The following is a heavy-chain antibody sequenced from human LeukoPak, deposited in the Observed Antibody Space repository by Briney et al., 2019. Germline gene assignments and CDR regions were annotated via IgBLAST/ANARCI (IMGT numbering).Heavy chain of an antibody. CDR2: IRREANTYAT. D-gene: IGHD5-12*01. Sequence: GGSLRLSCAASGFTFGGSAMHWVRQASGKGLEWVGHIRREANTYATTYAASLKGRFTISRDDSKNTAYLQMNSLKTEDTAVYYCAREVVATINEGYYYYYMDVWGKGTTVTVSS. V-gene: IGHV3-73*01. CDR1: GFTFGGSA. CDR3: AREVVATINEGYYYYYMDV. J-gene: IGHJ6*03.